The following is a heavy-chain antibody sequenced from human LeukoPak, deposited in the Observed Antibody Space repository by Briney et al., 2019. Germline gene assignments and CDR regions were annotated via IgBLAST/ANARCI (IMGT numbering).Heavy chain of an antibody. J-gene: IGHJ3*02. CDR1: GGIFSNHA. D-gene: IGHD1-14*01. CDR2: IIPMIGTA. CDR3: AKGATVGKEALDI. V-gene: IGHV1-69*04. Sequence: SVKVSCKASGGIFSNHAVTRVRQAPGQGLEWMGRIIPMIGTAKYAQKFQGRVTFTADTSTNTAYMELSSLTSEDTALYFCAKGATVGKEALDIWGQGSLVTVSS.